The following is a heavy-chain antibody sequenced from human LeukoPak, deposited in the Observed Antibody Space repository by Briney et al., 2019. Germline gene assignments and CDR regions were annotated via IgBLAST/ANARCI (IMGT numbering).Heavy chain of an antibody. CDR1: GGSISSGSYY. D-gene: IGHD5-18*01. CDR2: IYYSGST. J-gene: IGHJ4*02. V-gene: IGHV4-39*07. Sequence: PSETLSLTCTVSGGSISSGSYYWGWIRQPPGKGLEWIGSIYYSGSTYYNPPLKSRVTISVDTSKNQFSLKLSSVTAADTAVYYCARRKGYSYGPLQFWGQGTLVTVSS. CDR3: ARRKGYSYGPLQF.